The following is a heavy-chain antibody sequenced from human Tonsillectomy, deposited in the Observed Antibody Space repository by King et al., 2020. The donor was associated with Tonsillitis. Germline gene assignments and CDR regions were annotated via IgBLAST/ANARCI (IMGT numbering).Heavy chain of an antibody. CDR2: IDHSDSYT. CDR1: GYNFTSYW. D-gene: IGHD3-22*01. CDR3: ARPLRYDSTGYMAY. V-gene: IGHV5-10-1*03. Sequence: VQLVQAGAEVKKPGESLRISCKGSGYNFTSYWISWVGQMPGKGLEWMGRIDHSDSYTNYSPSFQGHFTISADKSISTAYLQWSSLKASDTAMYSCARPLRYDSTGYMAYWGQGTLVTVSS. J-gene: IGHJ4*02.